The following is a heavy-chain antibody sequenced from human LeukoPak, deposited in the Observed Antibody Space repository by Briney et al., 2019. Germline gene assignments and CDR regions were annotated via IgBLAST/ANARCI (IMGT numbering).Heavy chain of an antibody. D-gene: IGHD2-15*01. CDR3: AKTWSGTFHI. J-gene: IGHJ3*02. Sequence: SETLSLTCTVSGGSINSSTDYWSWIRQPAGKGLEWIGHTFSSGSTNYNPSLKSRVTISVDTSKNQFSLSLTSVTAADTAIYYCAKTWSGTFHIWAQGTMVTVSS. CDR1: GGSINSSTDY. V-gene: IGHV4-61*09. CDR2: TFSSGST.